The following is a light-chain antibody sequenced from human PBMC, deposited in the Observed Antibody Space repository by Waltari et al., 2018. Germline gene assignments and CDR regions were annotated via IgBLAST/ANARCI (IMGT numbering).Light chain of an antibody. CDR3: ATWDDSLNGWV. CDR2: TDN. CDR1: NSNIGRNA. Sequence: QSVLTQPPSASGTPGQRVTISCSGSNSNIGRNAVNWYQQLPETAPKLLIYTDNQRPSGVPDRFSGSKSGPSASLAISGLQSEDEADYHCATWDDSLNGWVFGGGTKVTVL. V-gene: IGLV1-44*01. J-gene: IGLJ3*02.